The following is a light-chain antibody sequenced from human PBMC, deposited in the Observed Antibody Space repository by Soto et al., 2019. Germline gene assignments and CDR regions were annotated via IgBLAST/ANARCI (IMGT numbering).Light chain of an antibody. Sequence: AIQLTQSPSSLSASVGDSVTITCRTLQGIATALAWYQCKPGKPPKLLISFASTLESGVPSRFSGSGSGTDFSLPISGLQPEDFATYVCQQFNAYPLTFGGGTRVAI. V-gene: IGKV1-13*02. CDR3: QQFNAYPLT. J-gene: IGKJ4*01. CDR2: FAS. CDR1: QGIATA.